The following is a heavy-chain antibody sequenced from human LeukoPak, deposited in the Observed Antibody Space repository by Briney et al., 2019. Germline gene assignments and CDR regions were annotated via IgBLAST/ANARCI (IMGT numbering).Heavy chain of an antibody. CDR1: GYTFTGYY. Sequence: GSVKVSCKASGYTFTGYYMHWVRQAPGQGLEWMGWINPNSGGTNYAQKFQGRVTMTRDTSISTAYMELSRLRSDDTAVYYCARGRYYGSGSYRYYFDYWGQGTLVTVSS. V-gene: IGHV1-2*02. CDR2: INPNSGGT. D-gene: IGHD3-10*01. CDR3: ARGRYYGSGSYRYYFDY. J-gene: IGHJ4*02.